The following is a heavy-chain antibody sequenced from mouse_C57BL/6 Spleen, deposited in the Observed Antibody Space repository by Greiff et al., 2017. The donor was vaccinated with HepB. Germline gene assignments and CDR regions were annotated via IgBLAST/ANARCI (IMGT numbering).Heavy chain of an antibody. CDR1: GFNIKDYY. Sequence: EVHLVESGAELVKPGASVKLSCTASGFNIKDYYMHWVKQRTEQGLEWIGRIDPEDGETKYAPKFQGKATITADTSSNTAYLQLSSLTSEDTAVYYCAGNYGIPWFAYWGQGTLVTVSA. J-gene: IGHJ3*01. D-gene: IGHD2-1*01. V-gene: IGHV14-2*01. CDR3: AGNYGIPWFAY. CDR2: IDPEDGET.